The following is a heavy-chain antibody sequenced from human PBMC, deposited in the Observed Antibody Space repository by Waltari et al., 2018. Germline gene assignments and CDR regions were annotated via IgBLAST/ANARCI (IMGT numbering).Heavy chain of an antibody. CDR2: IYTSGST. D-gene: IGHD3-22*01. CDR3: AGSYDSSGYYSIDY. V-gene: IGHV4-4*07. J-gene: IGHJ4*02. CDR1: GGSISSYY. Sequence: QVQLQESGPGLVKPSETLSLTCTVSGGSISSYYWSWIRQPAGKGLEWIGRIYTSGSTNYNPSLKSPVTTSVDKSKNQFSLKLSSVTAADTAVYYCAGSYDSSGYYSIDYWGQGTLVTVSS.